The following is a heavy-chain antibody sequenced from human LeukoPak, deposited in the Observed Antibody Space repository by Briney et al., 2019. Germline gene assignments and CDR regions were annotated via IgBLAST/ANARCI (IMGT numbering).Heavy chain of an antibody. Sequence: SETLSLTCTVSGASISTYYWSWIRQPAGKGLEWIGHMYTNGSTYYNPSLKSRVTISVDTSKNQFSLKLSSVTAADTAVYYCASPLGGATTVGAFDIWGQGTMVTVSS. CDR1: GASISTYY. CDR3: ASPLGGATTVGAFDI. D-gene: IGHD1-26*01. V-gene: IGHV4-4*07. CDR2: MYTNGST. J-gene: IGHJ3*02.